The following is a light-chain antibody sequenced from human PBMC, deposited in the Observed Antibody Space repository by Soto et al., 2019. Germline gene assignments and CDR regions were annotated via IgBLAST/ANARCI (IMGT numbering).Light chain of an antibody. Sequence: DIQMTQSPSTLSASVGDTVTITCRASQSVTLWLAWYQQKPGKAPKVVIYTASILESGVPSRFSGSGSGTQFTLTISSLQPDDFATYYCQQYSSYPYTFGQGTRLEIK. V-gene: IGKV1-5*03. CDR2: TAS. J-gene: IGKJ2*01. CDR1: QSVTLW. CDR3: QQYSSYPYT.